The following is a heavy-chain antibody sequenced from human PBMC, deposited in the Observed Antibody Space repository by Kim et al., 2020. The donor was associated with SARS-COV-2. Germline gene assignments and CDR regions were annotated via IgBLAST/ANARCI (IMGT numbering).Heavy chain of an antibody. CDR2: ISWNSGSI. V-gene: IGHV3-9*01. Sequence: GGSLRLSCAASGFTFDDYAMHWVRQAPGKGLEWVSGISWNSGSIGYADSVKGRFTISRDNAKNSLYLQMNSLRAEDTALYYCAKDMGQRSYDFWSGYYTSPDYYYGMDVWGQGTTVTVSS. CDR3: AKDMGQRSYDFWSGYYTSPDYYYGMDV. CDR1: GFTFDDYA. D-gene: IGHD3-3*01. J-gene: IGHJ6*02.